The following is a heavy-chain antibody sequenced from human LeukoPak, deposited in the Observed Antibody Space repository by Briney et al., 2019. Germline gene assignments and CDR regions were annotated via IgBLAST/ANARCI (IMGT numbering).Heavy chain of an antibody. CDR1: GFTFDDYA. J-gene: IGHJ6*03. Sequence: GRSLRLSCAASGFTFDDYAMHWVRQAPGKGLEWVSGISWNSGSIGYEDSVKGRFTISRDNAKNSLYLQMNSLRTEDTALYYCAKGDTAMVYYYMDVWGKGTMVTVSS. CDR3: AKGDTAMVYYYMDV. V-gene: IGHV3-9*01. CDR2: ISWNSGSI. D-gene: IGHD5-18*01.